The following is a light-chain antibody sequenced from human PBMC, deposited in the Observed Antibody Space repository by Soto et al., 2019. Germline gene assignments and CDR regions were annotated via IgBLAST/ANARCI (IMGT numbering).Light chain of an antibody. V-gene: IGKV3-15*01. J-gene: IGKJ1*01. CDR3: QQYGSSPST. CDR2: GAS. CDR1: QSVAYK. Sequence: EIVMTQSPATLSVSPGERATLSCRASQSVAYKLAWYQQKPGQAPRLLIYGASTRATGIPARFSGSGSGTDFTLTISRLEPEDFAVYYCQQYGSSPSTFGQGTK.